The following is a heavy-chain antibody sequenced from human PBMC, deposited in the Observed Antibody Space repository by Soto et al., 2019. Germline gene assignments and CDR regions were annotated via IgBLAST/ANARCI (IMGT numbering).Heavy chain of an antibody. CDR2: IRTYNGET. V-gene: IGHV1-18*01. D-gene: IGHD6-19*01. CDR3: ARPEVLGWSPPDY. J-gene: IGHJ4*02. CDR1: GYIFSNYG. Sequence: QVQLVQSGAEVKKPGASVKVSCKASGYIFSNYGIAWVRQAPGQGLEWMGWIRTYNGETHYAQKVEGRVTMTTDTASATAYMELRSLRSDDTAVYYCARPEVLGWSPPDYWGQGTLVTFSS.